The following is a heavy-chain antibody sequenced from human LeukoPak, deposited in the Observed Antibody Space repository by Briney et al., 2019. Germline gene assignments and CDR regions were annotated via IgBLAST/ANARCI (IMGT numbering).Heavy chain of an antibody. J-gene: IGHJ6*03. CDR1: GGSISSSSYY. CDR2: IYYSGST. D-gene: IGHD3-10*01. Sequence: SETLSLTCTVSGGSISSSSYYWGWIRQLPGKGLEWIGSIYYSGSTYYNPSLKSLVTISVDTSKNQFSLKLSSVTAADTSVYYCARHLYYGSGSYYYYYMDVWGKGTTVTVSS. CDR3: ARHLYYGSGSYYYYYMDV. V-gene: IGHV4-39*01.